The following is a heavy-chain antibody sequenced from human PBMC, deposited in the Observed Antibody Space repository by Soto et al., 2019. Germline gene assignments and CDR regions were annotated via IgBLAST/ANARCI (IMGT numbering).Heavy chain of an antibody. CDR1: GFTFSSYG. Sequence: PGGSLRLSCAASGFTFSSYGMHWVRQAPGKGLEWVAVISDDGSNKYYIDSVKGRFTISRDNSNNTLYLQMNSLRAEDTAVYYCTKGRYFDLLPYHFDYWGQGTLVTVSS. V-gene: IGHV3-30*18. CDR3: TKGRYFDLLPYHFDY. D-gene: IGHD3-9*01. CDR2: ISDDGSNK. J-gene: IGHJ4*02.